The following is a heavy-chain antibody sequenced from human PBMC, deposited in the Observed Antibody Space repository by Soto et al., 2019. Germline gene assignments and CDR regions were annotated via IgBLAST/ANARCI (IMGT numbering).Heavy chain of an antibody. D-gene: IGHD3-22*01. CDR3: AIIVPAGPYYYDSSGYFDY. V-gene: IGHV4-59*08. CDR2: IYYSGTT. CDR1: GGSISNFY. J-gene: IGHJ4*02. Sequence: PSETLSLTCTVSGGSISNFYWSWIRQPPGKGLEWIGYIYYSGTTSYNPSLNSRVTISVDTSKIQFSLKLSSVTAADTAVYFCAIIVPAGPYYYDSSGYFDYWGQGTLVTVAS.